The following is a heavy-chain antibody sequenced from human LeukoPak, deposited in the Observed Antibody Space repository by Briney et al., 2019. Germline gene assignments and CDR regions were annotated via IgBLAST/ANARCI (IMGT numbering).Heavy chain of an antibody. CDR2: MSSSGSTI. Sequence: QPGGYLRLSCAASGFTFSSYEMNWLRQAPGKGLEWFSYMSSSGSTIYYADSVKGRFTISRDNAKNSLYLQMNSPSAADTAYYHRARAVWELQPFDYWGQGTLVTVSS. CDR3: ARAVWELQPFDY. CDR1: GFTFSSYE. J-gene: IGHJ4*02. D-gene: IGHD1-26*01. V-gene: IGHV3-48*03.